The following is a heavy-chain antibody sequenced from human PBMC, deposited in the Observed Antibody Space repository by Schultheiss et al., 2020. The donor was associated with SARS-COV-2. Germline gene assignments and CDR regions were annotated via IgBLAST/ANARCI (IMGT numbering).Heavy chain of an antibody. CDR3: AKDGGCSSTSCYSNSMDV. CDR1: GFTLSSYG. Sequence: GGSLRLSCAASGFTLSSYGMHWVRQAPGKGLEWVAVISYDGSNKYYADSVKGRFTISRDNSKNTLYLQMNSLRAEDTAVYYCAKDGGCSSTSCYSNSMDVWGQGTTVTVSS. J-gene: IGHJ6*02. D-gene: IGHD2-2*01. V-gene: IGHV3-30*18. CDR2: ISYDGSNK.